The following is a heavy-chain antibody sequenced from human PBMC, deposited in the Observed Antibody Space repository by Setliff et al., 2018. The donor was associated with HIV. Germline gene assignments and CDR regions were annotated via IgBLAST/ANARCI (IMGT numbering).Heavy chain of an antibody. J-gene: IGHJ3*02. CDR2: IYYRGST. CDR3: ARDSDDSGFWDAFNI. D-gene: IGHD3-22*01. CDR1: GDSISRGGYY. Sequence: PSETLSPTCTVSGDSISRGGYYWSWIRQHPGKGLEWIGYIYYRGSTYYNPSLKSRVTISVDTSKNQFSLRLTSMTAADTAVYYCARDSDDSGFWDAFNIWGQGTMVTVSS. V-gene: IGHV4-31*03.